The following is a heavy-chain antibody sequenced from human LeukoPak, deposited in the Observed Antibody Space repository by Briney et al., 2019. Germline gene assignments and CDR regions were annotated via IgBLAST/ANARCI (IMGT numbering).Heavy chain of an antibody. D-gene: IGHD1-1*01. Sequence: SVKVSFMACVGTFRSYAISWVRQAPGQGLEWMGGIIPIFGTANYAQKLQGRVTITADESTSTAYMELSSLRSEDTAVYYCARAMNLVGTYNWFDPWGQGTLVTVS. V-gene: IGHV1-69*13. CDR2: IIPIFGTA. CDR1: VGTFRSYA. CDR3: ARAMNLVGTYNWFDP. J-gene: IGHJ5*02.